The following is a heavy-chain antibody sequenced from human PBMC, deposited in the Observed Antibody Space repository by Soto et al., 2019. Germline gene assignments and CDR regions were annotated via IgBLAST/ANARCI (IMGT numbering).Heavy chain of an antibody. V-gene: IGHV1-24*01. Sequence: ASVKVSCKVSGYTLTELSMHWVRQAPGKGLEWMGGFDPEDGETIYAQKFQGRVTMTEDTSTDTAYMELSSLRSEDTAVYYCARGGDGSGSYLDAFAVWSQGKMVTASS. J-gene: IGHJ3*01. D-gene: IGHD3-10*01. CDR2: FDPEDGET. CDR1: GYTLTELS. CDR3: ARGGDGSGSYLDAFAV.